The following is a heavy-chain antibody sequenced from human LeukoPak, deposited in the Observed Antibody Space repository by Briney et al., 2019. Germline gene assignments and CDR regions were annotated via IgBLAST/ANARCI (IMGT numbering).Heavy chain of an antibody. D-gene: IGHD4-17*01. V-gene: IGHV1-69*04. J-gene: IGHJ6*02. CDR3: ARGTVTNRKMRPEYYYYGMDV. CDR1: GGTFSSYA. CDR2: IIPIFGIA. Sequence: GASVKVSCKASGGTFSSYAISWVRQAPGQGLEWMGRIIPIFGIANYAQKFQGRVTITADKSTSTAYMELSSLRSEDTAVYYCARGTVTNRKMRPEYYYYGMDVWGQGTTVTVSS.